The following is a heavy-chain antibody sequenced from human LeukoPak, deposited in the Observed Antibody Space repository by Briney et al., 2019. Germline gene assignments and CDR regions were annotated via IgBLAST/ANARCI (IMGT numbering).Heavy chain of an antibody. CDR3: ARGLKGYGSGSYPDY. CDR1: GGSFSGYY. CDR2: INHSGST. J-gene: IGHJ4*02. V-gene: IGHV4-34*01. D-gene: IGHD3-10*01. Sequence: SETLSLTCAVYGGSFSGYYWSWIRQPPGKGLEWIREINHSGSTNYNPSLKSRVTISVDTSKNQFSLKLSSVTAADTAVYYCARGLKGYGSGSYPDYWGQGNLV.